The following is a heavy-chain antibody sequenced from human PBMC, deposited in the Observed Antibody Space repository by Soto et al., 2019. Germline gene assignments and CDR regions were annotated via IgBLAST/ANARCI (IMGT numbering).Heavy chain of an antibody. V-gene: IGHV1-3*01. D-gene: IGHD4-17*01. CDR3: TRHRIIWANHMTTIISNDGFDI. Sequence: GASVKVSCKASGYTFTGYAMHWVHQAPGQRLEWMGWINAGNGNTKYSQKFQGRFTISRDDSKNTTYLQISSLKTEGTALYYCTRHRIIWANHMTTIISNDGFDIWGQGTMVTVSS. CDR2: INAGNGNT. CDR1: GYTFTGYA. J-gene: IGHJ3*02.